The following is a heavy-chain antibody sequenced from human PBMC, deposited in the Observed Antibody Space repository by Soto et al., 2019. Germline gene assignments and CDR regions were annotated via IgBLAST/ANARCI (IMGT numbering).Heavy chain of an antibody. CDR1: GFSFSTYD. Sequence: PGGSLRLSCAAYGFSFSTYDMDWVRQAPGKAPEWIAHISTTSFTIYYADSVKGRFTISRDNARNSLYLEMKSLRDEDTAVYYCARDRCFDGSCYSASDSWGQGILVTVSS. CDR3: ARDRCFDGSCYSASDS. CDR2: ISTTSFTI. J-gene: IGHJ5*01. V-gene: IGHV3-48*02. D-gene: IGHD2-15*01.